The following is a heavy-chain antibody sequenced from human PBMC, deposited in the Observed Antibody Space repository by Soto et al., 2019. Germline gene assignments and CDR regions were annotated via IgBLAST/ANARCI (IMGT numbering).Heavy chain of an antibody. V-gene: IGHV4-39*01. CDR1: DGSISSSSYY. CDR2: IYHSGST. D-gene: IGHD3-10*01. J-gene: IGHJ4*02. Sequence: QLQMQESGPRLVRPSETLSLTCTVSDGSISSSSYYWGWIRQPPGKGLEWIASIYHSGSTYYNPSLQSRVTISVDKYKSQFSLKMISVTAADTAVYYCARQGYYGSGTYYNFDYWGQGTLIIVSS. CDR3: ARQGYYGSGTYYNFDY.